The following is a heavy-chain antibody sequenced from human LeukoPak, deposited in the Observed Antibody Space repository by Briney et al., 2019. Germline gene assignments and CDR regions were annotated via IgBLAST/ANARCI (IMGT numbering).Heavy chain of an antibody. Sequence: SETLSLTCTVSGGSIGSSSYYWGWIRQPPGKGLEWIGSIYYSGSTYYNPSLKSRVTISVDTSKNQFSLKLSSVTAADTAVYYCARDGHFHYYYMDVWGKGTTVTVSS. CDR3: ARDGHFHYYYMDV. D-gene: IGHD2/OR15-2a*01. CDR2: IYYSGST. J-gene: IGHJ6*03. V-gene: IGHV4-39*07. CDR1: GGSIGSSSYY.